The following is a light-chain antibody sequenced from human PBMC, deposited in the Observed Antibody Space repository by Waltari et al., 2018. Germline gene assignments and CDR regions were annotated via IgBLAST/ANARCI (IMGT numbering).Light chain of an antibody. CDR1: NIGIIN. CDR2: YDT. V-gene: IGLV3-21*01. CDR3: QVWDTSTDQVI. Sequence: SYVLTQPPSVSVAPGQTARITCGGNNIGIINVYCYQQRPGQAPMLVIYYDTSRPSGIPERLSGSNSANTATLIISRVEAGDDADYYCQVWDTSTDQVIFGGGTKLTVL. J-gene: IGLJ2*01.